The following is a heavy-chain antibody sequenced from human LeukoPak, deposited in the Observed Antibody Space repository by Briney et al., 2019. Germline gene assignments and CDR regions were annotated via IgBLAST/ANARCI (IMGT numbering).Heavy chain of an antibody. Sequence: GESLSLSCAASGLTLSCYAMRWVRQAPGGGLEWVSAISGTGGSTYYADSVTGGLNLSRCLSKNRLYRQVNCLIGEGPAGNYCTKCQQDHYYDSSGYCGYWGQGDLFTVSS. V-gene: IGHV3-23*01. CDR2: ISGTGGST. D-gene: IGHD3-22*01. J-gene: IGHJ4*02. CDR3: TKCQQDHYYDSSGYCGY. CDR1: GLTLSCYA.